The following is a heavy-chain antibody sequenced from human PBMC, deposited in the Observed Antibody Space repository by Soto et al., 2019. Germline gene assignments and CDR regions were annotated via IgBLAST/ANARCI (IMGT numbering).Heavy chain of an antibody. V-gene: IGHV4-59*08. CDR3: ARHDVAARHKGGALDI. CDR1: GGSISSYY. D-gene: IGHD6-6*01. CDR2: LCYSGST. J-gene: IGHJ3*02. Sequence: SETLSLTCTGSGGSISSYYWSWIRQPPGKGLEWMGYLCYSGSTNYNPSLKSRVTISVDTSKNQFSLKLSSVTAADTAVYYCARHDVAARHKGGALDIWGQGSMVTV.